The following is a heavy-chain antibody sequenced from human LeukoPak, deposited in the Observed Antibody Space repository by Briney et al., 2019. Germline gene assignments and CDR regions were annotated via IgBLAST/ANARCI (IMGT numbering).Heavy chain of an antibody. J-gene: IGHJ4*02. D-gene: IGHD3-22*01. V-gene: IGHV3-48*01. CDR3: ARGPPYYYDSSGYLAY. CDR2: ISSSSTTI. Sequence: GGSLRLSCAASGFTFSSYSMNWVRQAPGKGLEWVSYISSSSTTIYYADSVKGRFTISRDIAKNSLYLQMNSLRAEDTAVYYCARGPPYYYDSSGYLAYWGQGTLVTVSS. CDR1: GFTFSSYS.